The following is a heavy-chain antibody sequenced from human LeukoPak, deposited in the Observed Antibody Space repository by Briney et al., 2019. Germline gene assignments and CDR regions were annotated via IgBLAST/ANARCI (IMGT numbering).Heavy chain of an antibody. V-gene: IGHV3-21*04. D-gene: IGHD3-9*01. CDR3: AKDTIPYDILTGYYEDY. Sequence: GGSLRLSCAASGFTFSSYSMNWVRQAPGKGLEWVSSISSSSSYIYYADSVKGRFTISRDNAKNSLYLQMNSLRAEDTAVYYCAKDTIPYDILTGYYEDYWGQGTLVTVSS. CDR1: GFTFSSYS. CDR2: ISSSSSYI. J-gene: IGHJ4*02.